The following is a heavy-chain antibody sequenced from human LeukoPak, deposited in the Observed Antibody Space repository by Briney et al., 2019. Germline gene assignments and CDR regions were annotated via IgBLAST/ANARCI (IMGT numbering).Heavy chain of an antibody. CDR2: IYSSGST. Sequence: SETLSLTCTVSGDSISSYYWSWIRQSAGKGLEWIGRIYSSGSTDYNPSLKSRVTMSVDTSRNQFSLKLTSVTAADTAVYYCAKGPLVAGTQSPDYWGQGILVTASS. CDR1: GDSISSYY. CDR3: AKGPLVAGTQSPDY. J-gene: IGHJ4*02. D-gene: IGHD6-19*01. V-gene: IGHV4-4*07.